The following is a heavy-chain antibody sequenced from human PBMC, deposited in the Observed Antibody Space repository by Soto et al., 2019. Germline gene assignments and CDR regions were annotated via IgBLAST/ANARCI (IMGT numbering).Heavy chain of an antibody. CDR2: ISYDGSNK. CDR3: ARDYISGPFFDY. CDR1: GFTFSSYA. V-gene: IGHV3-30-3*01. Sequence: GGSLRLSCAASGFTFSSYAMHWVRQAPGKGLEWVAVISYDGSNKYYADSVKGRFTISRDNSKNTLYLQMNSLRAEDTAVYYCARDYISGPFFDYWGQGPLVTVSS. D-gene: IGHD6-19*01. J-gene: IGHJ4*02.